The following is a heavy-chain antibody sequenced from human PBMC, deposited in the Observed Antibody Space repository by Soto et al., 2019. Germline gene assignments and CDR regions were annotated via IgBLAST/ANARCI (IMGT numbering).Heavy chain of an antibody. J-gene: IGHJ6*02. Sequence: LSLTCTVSGGSISSGGYYWSWIRQHPGKGLEWIGYIYYSGSTYYNPSLKSRVTISVDTSKNQFSLKLSSVTAADTAVYYCARDHPYYDFWSGPHSYGMDVWGQGTTVTVSS. CDR1: GGSISSGGYY. D-gene: IGHD3-3*01. CDR3: ARDHPYYDFWSGPHSYGMDV. V-gene: IGHV4-31*03. CDR2: IYYSGST.